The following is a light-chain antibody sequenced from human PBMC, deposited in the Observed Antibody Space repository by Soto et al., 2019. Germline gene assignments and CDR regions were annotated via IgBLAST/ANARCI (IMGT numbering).Light chain of an antibody. J-gene: IGKJ5*01. CDR2: DAS. CDR1: QSVRGNY. V-gene: IGKV3-11*01. Sequence: EIVLTRSPATLSLSPGERVTLSFWSSQSVRGNYLAWYQQRPGLAPRLLIFDASTRATGVPARFSGSGSGTDFTLTISGLEPEDFAVYYCQQRSVWPITFGQGTRLEIK. CDR3: QQRSVWPIT.